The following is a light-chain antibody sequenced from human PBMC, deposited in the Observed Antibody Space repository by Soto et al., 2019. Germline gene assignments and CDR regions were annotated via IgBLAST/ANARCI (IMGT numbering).Light chain of an antibody. CDR2: AAS. CDR3: LQHNTYPPT. Sequence: DIQMTQSPSAMSASVGDRVTITCRASQGIGNYLAWFQHKPGKVPTRLIYAASGMQSGVPSRFSGSGSGTEFTLTISSLQPEDFATYFCLQHNTYPPTFGQGTKVDIK. CDR1: QGIGNY. V-gene: IGKV1-17*03. J-gene: IGKJ1*01.